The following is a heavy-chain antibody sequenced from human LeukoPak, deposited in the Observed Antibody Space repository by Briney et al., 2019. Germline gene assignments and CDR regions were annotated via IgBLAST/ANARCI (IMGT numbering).Heavy chain of an antibody. Sequence: GGSLRLSCAASGFTFSSYGMHWVRQAPGKGLEWVTFIRYDGSNKYYADSVKGRFTISRDNSKNTLYLQMNSLRVEDTAVYYCARTYSSSWGIIDYWGQGTLVTVSS. D-gene: IGHD6-13*01. CDR3: ARTYSSSWGIIDY. V-gene: IGHV3-30*02. J-gene: IGHJ4*02. CDR1: GFTFSSYG. CDR2: IRYDGSNK.